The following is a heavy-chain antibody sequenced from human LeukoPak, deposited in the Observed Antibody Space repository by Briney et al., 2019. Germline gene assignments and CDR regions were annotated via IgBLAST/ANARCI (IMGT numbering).Heavy chain of an antibody. CDR3: ARGYSSSWYWFDP. CDR1: GFTFNDYW. Sequence: GGSLRLSCAASGFTFNDYWMHWVRQGPGKGLVWVARINTDGRTSTYADSVKGRFTMSRDNAKNTLYLQMNSLTAEDTAVYYCARGYSSSWYWFDPWGQGTLVTVSS. D-gene: IGHD6-13*01. CDR2: INTDGRTS. V-gene: IGHV3-74*01. J-gene: IGHJ5*02.